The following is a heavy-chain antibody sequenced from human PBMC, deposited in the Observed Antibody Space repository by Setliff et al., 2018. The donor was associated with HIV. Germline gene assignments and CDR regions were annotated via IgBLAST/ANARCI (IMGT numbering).Heavy chain of an antibody. CDR3: ARHCNSGSCYKGNGHYGMDV. J-gene: IGHJ6*02. CDR1: GYSFSNYW. V-gene: IGHV5-51*01. CDR2: IYPGDSDT. D-gene: IGHD2-8*01. Sequence: GESLKISCKGSGYSFSNYWIGWVRQMPGKGLEWMGIIYPGDSDTRYSPSFQGQVTISAVKSISTAYLQWSSLEASDTAMYYCARHCNSGSCYKGNGHYGMDVWGQGTTVTVSS.